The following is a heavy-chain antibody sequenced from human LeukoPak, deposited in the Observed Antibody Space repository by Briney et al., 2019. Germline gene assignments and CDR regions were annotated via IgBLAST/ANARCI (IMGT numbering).Heavy chain of an antibody. CDR1: GYTFTSYY. CDR3: ARDGSLYYYYYGMDV. D-gene: IGHD2-2*03. J-gene: IGHJ6*02. CDR2: INPSGGST. V-gene: IGHV1-46*01. Sequence: ASVKVSCKASGYTFTSYYMHWVRQAPGQGPEWMGIINPSGGSTSYAQKFQGRVTMTRDTSTSTVYMELSSLRSEDTAVYYCARDGSLYYYYYGMDVWGQGTTVTVSS.